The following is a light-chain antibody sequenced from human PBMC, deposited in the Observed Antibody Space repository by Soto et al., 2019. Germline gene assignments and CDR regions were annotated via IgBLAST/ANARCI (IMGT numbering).Light chain of an antibody. CDR1: YDISSS. V-gene: IGKV1-9*01. Sequence: DIQLTQSPSFLSASVEDRVTISCRASYDISSSLAWYQQEPGKPPKLLIYDSSTLQTGVPSRFTGSGSGRKFTLTISGLXXXXXXTYFCQQLSHYPYTFGQGTKLEI. J-gene: IGKJ2*01. CDR3: QQLSHYPYT. CDR2: DSS.